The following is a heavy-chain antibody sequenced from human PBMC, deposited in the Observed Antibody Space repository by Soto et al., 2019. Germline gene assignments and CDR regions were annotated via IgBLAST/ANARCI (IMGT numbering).Heavy chain of an antibody. CDR2: IYYSGST. D-gene: IGHD3-3*01. CDR3: AREFSAYYDFWSGPRGWFDP. Sequence: SETLSLTCTVSGGSISSGGYYWSWIRQHPGKGLEWIGYIYYSGSTYYNPSLKSRITISVDTSKNQFSLKLSSVTAADTAVYYCAREFSAYYDFWSGPRGWFDPWGQGTLVTVSS. J-gene: IGHJ5*02. V-gene: IGHV4-31*03. CDR1: GGSISSGGYY.